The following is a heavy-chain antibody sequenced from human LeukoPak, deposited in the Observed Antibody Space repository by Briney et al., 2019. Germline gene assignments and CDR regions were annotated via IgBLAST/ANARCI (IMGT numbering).Heavy chain of an antibody. CDR2: IRADNGDT. Sequence: ASVRVSCKTSGYKFLSHGISWVRQAPGQGLEWLGWIRADNGDTRFAQKFQGRFTMTTDTSTSTAHMELRSLRSDDTTVYYCARDWPTVIADFWGQGTLVTVSS. D-gene: IGHD4-11*01. J-gene: IGHJ1*01. CDR3: ARDWPTVIADF. CDR1: GYKFLSHG. V-gene: IGHV1-18*04.